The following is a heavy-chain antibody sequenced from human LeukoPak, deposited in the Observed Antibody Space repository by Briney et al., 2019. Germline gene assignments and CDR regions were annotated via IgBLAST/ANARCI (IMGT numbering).Heavy chain of an antibody. CDR3: ARVGGLEPSTYYYYQYMDV. V-gene: IGHV4-59*11. CDR1: GGSISSHY. Sequence: SETLSLTCTVSGGSISSHYWSWIRQPPGKGLEWIGYIYYSGSTNYNPSLKSRVTISIDTSKNKFSLKLSSVTVADTAVYFWARVGGLEPSTYYYYQYMDVWGKGTTVTVSS. J-gene: IGHJ6*03. D-gene: IGHD4-23*01. CDR2: IYYSGST.